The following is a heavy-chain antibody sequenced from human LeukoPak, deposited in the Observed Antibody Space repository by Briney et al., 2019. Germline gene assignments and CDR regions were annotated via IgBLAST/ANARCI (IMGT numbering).Heavy chain of an antibody. D-gene: IGHD3-16*02. J-gene: IGHJ4*02. Sequence: GGSLRLSCAASGFTFSSYAMSWVRQAPGEGLEWVSAISGSGGSTYYADSVKGRFTISRDNSKNTLYLQMNSLRAEDTAVYYCAKPHMITFGGIIVPDFDCWGQGTLVTVSS. CDR2: ISGSGGST. CDR1: GFTFSSYA. CDR3: AKPHMITFGGIIVPDFDC. V-gene: IGHV3-23*01.